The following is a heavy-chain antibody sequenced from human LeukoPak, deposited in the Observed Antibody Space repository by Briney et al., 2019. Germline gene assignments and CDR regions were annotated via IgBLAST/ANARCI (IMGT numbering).Heavy chain of an antibody. CDR3: ARTDNRGNSPVDV. Sequence: SVKVSCKASGGTFSSYAISWVRQAPGQGLEWMGGIIPIFGTANYAQKFQGRVTITADESTSTAYMELSSLRSGDTAVYYCARTDNRGNSPVDVWGQGTTVTVSS. CDR1: GGTFSSYA. J-gene: IGHJ6*02. CDR2: IIPIFGTA. V-gene: IGHV1-69*13. D-gene: IGHD7-27*01.